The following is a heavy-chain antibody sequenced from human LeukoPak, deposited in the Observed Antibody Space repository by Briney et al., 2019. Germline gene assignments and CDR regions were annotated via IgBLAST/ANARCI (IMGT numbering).Heavy chain of an antibody. CDR2: INSDGSTT. CDR1: GFTFSSYW. Sequence: GGSLRLSCAASGFTFSSYWMHWVRQAPGKGLVWVSRINSDGSTTTYADSVKGRFTISRDNAKNTLYVQMNSLRAEDTAVYYCATEASYAMHVWGQGTTVTVPS. J-gene: IGHJ6*02. CDR3: ATEASYAMHV. V-gene: IGHV3-74*01.